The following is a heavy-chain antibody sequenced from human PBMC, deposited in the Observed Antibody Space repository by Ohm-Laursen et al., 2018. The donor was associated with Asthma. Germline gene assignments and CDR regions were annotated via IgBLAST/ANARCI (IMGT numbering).Heavy chain of an antibody. Sequence: SLRLSCAASGFTFSSYGMHWVRQAPGKGLEWVAVISYDGSNKYYADSVKGRFTISRDNSKNTLYLQMNSLRAEDTAVYYCARERDDYVWGTPQYYFDYWGQGTLVTVSS. D-gene: IGHD3-16*01. CDR2: ISYDGSNK. CDR1: GFTFSSYG. V-gene: IGHV3-30*03. J-gene: IGHJ4*02. CDR3: ARERDDYVWGTPQYYFDY.